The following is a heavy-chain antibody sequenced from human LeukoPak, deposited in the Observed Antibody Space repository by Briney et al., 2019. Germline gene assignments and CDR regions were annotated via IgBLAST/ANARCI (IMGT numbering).Heavy chain of an antibody. Sequence: SETLSLTCTVSGGSVSSEGYYWSWIRQPPGKGLEWIGYIYYSGSTNYNPSLKSRVTTSVDTSKNQFSLKLTSVTAADTAVYHCARLGVVVAATQIDYWGQGTLVTVSS. CDR1: GGSVSSEGYY. CDR2: IYYSGST. V-gene: IGHV4-61*08. CDR3: ARLGVVVAATQIDY. D-gene: IGHD2-15*01. J-gene: IGHJ4*02.